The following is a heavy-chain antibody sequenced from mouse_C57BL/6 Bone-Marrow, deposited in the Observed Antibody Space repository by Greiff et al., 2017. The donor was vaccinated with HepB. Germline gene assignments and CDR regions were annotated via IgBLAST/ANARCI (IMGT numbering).Heavy chain of an antibody. D-gene: IGHD2-10*01. CDR3: ARPTGGKTPYYAMDY. J-gene: IGHJ4*01. Sequence: EVQLQQSGAELVKPGASVKLSCTASGFNFKDYYMHWVKQRTEQGLEWIGRIDPEDGETKYAPKFQGKATLTADTSSNTAYLQLSSLTSEDTAVYSCARPTGGKTPYYAMDYWGQGTSVTVSS. CDR1: GFNFKDYY. V-gene: IGHV14-2*01. CDR2: IDPEDGET.